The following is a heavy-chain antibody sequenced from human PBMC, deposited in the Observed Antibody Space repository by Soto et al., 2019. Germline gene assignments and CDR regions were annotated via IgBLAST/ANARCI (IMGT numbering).Heavy chain of an antibody. Sequence: EVQLEESGGALVQPGRSLRLSCAASGFTFDDYAMHWVRQVLGKGLEWVSSISWNSGNIGYADSVKGRFTTSRDNAKNAHYLQMISLRPEETALYYCVRSKGGYSYGTPFDYWGQGTLVTVSS. J-gene: IGHJ4*02. V-gene: IGHV3-9*01. CDR1: GFTFDDYA. D-gene: IGHD5-18*01. CDR2: ISWNSGNI. CDR3: VRSKGGYSYGTPFDY.